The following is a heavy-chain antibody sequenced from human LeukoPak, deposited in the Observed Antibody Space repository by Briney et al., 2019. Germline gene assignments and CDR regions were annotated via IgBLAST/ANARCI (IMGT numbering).Heavy chain of an antibody. CDR1: GFTFSSNY. D-gene: IGHD3-22*01. J-gene: IGHJ4*02. CDR3: ARVAPLKLYYYDSSGYLDY. CDR2: IYSGGST. V-gene: IGHV3-53*01. Sequence: PGGSLRLSCAASGFTFSSNYMSWVRQAPGKGVEGVSVIYSGGSTYYADSVRGRFTISGDNSKNTLYLQMNSLRAEDTAVYYCARVAPLKLYYYDSSGYLDYWGQGTLVTVSS.